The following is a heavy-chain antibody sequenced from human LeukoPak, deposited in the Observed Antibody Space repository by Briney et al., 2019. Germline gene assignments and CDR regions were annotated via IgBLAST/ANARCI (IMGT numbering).Heavy chain of an antibody. CDR2: IKQDGSEK. CDR1: GFTFSTYW. D-gene: IGHD1-26*01. J-gene: IGHJ4*02. Sequence: GGSLRLSCAASGFTFSTYWMSWVRQAPGKGLEWVANIKQDGSEKYYVDPVKGRFTISRDNAKNSLYLQMNSLRAEDTAVYYSARHSGSHWGFDYWGQGTLVTVSS. V-gene: IGHV3-7*01. CDR3: ARHSGSHWGFDY.